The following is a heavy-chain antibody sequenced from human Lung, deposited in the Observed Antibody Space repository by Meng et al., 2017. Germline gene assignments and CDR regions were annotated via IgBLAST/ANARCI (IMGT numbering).Heavy chain of an antibody. CDR3: TGHIDY. Sequence: EVQLVEFGGGLVKPGGSLRLSCAGSGFTFSNAWMTWVRQAPGKGLEWIGRMKSNVDGGTVDYAAALKGRFFISRDDSKNMFYLQMNSLKSEDIAVYYCTGHIDYWGHGTLVTVSS. CDR1: GFTFSNAW. J-gene: IGHJ4*01. V-gene: IGHV3-15*01. CDR2: MKSNVDGGTV.